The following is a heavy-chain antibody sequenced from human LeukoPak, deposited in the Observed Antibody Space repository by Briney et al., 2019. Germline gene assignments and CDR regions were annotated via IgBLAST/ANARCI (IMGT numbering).Heavy chain of an antibody. CDR2: IYYSGST. CDR1: GGFISSSSYF. V-gene: IGHV4-39*01. J-gene: IGHJ4*02. Sequence: SETLSLTCTLSGGFISSSSYFWGWIRQPPGKWLEWIGSIYYSGSTSYNTSLKSRVTISVDTSKNQFSLKLSSVTAADTAVYYCASPRSSGGFDYWGQGTLVTVSS. CDR3: ASPRSSGGFDY. D-gene: IGHD6-19*01.